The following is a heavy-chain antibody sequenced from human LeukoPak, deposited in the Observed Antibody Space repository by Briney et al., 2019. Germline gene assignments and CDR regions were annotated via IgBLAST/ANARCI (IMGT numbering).Heavy chain of an antibody. CDR2: IYYSGST. J-gene: IGHJ3*02. D-gene: IGHD1-26*01. CDR3: ARRSLSLPGAFDI. Sequence: SETLSLTCTVSGGSISSYYWNWTRQPPGKGLEWIGYIYYSGSTNYNPSLKSRVTISVDTSKNQFPLKLSSVTAADTAVYYCARRSLSLPGAFDIWGQGTMVTVSS. CDR1: GGSISSYY. V-gene: IGHV4-59*08.